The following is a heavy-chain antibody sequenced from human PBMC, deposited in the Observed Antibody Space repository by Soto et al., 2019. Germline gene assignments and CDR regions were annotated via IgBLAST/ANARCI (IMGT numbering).Heavy chain of an antibody. CDR2: INPSGGKT. CDR3: ARDEYHYGSGSSYSTLDD. Sequence: ASVKVSCKASGYTFTNHYIHWVRQGPGQGPEWMGTINPSGGKTDYAQKFKGRVTLTSDTPTSTVYMELRSLRSEDTAIYYCARDEYHYGSGSSYSTLDDWGQGTLVTVSS. CDR1: GYTFTNHY. D-gene: IGHD3-10*01. V-gene: IGHV1-46*01. J-gene: IGHJ4*02.